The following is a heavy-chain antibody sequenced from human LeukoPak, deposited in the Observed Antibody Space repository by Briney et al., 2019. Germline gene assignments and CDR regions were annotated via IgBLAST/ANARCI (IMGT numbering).Heavy chain of an antibody. J-gene: IGHJ4*02. CDR1: GGSISSGSYY. CDR2: IYTSGST. D-gene: IGHD3-3*01. Sequence: SETLSLTCTVSGGSISSGSYYWSWIRQPAGKGLEWIGRIYTSGSTNYNPSLKSRVTISVDTSKNQFSLKLSSVTAADTAVYYCARAPGTYYDFWSGYYTVWSQGTLVTVSS. V-gene: IGHV4-61*02. CDR3: ARAPGTYYDFWSGYYTV.